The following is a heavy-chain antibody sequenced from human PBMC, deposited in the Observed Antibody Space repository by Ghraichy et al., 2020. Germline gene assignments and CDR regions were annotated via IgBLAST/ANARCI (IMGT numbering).Heavy chain of an antibody. J-gene: IGHJ5*02. CDR3: ARGSRPGGYREGRRINWFDP. Sequence: SETLSLTCAVYGGSFSGYYWSWIRQPPGKGLEWIGEINHSGSTNYNPSLKSRVTISVDTSKNQFSLKLSSVTAADTAVYYCARGSRPGGYREGRRINWFDPWGQGTLVTVSS. CDR1: GGSFSGYY. CDR2: INHSGST. V-gene: IGHV4-34*01. D-gene: IGHD3-22*01.